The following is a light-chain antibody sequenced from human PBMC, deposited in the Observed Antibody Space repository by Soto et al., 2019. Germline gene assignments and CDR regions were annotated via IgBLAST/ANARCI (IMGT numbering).Light chain of an antibody. CDR1: QSVSSSC. Sequence: EIVLTQSPGTLSLSPGERATLSCRASQSVSSSCVAWYQQKPGQAPRLLIYAASSRDTGIPDRFSGRGSGTDFTLTISRLEPEDFAIYYCQQYGISPRTFGQGTKVEIK. CDR2: AAS. CDR3: QQYGISPRT. J-gene: IGKJ1*01. V-gene: IGKV3-20*01.